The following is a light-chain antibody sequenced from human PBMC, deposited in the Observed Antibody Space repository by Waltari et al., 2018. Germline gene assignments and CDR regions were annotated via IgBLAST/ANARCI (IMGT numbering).Light chain of an antibody. CDR3: QQTYATPRT. CDR1: QSISTY. J-gene: IGKJ1*01. Sequence: DIQMTQSPASLSASVGSRGPITCRASQSISTYLNWYQQKPGKAPNLLIYSASNLQSGVPSRFSGSGSGTDFSLTISSLQPEDFARYYCQQTYATPRTFGQGTKVELK. CDR2: SAS. V-gene: IGKV1-39*01.